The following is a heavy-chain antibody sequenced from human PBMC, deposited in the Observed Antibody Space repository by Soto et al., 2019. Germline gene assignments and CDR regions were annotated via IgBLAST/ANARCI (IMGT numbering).Heavy chain of an antibody. V-gene: IGHV5-10-1*01. J-gene: IGHJ6*02. CDR3: ARREHSSSPYYGMDV. CDR1: GYSFTSYL. D-gene: IGHD6-13*01. Sequence: GESLKISCKGSGYSFTSYLLRWVRQMPWKGLEGMVRSDPSDSYTNYSPSFQGHVTISADKSISTAYLQWSSLKASDTAMYYCARREHSSSPYYGMDVWGQGTTVTVSS. CDR2: SDPSDSYT.